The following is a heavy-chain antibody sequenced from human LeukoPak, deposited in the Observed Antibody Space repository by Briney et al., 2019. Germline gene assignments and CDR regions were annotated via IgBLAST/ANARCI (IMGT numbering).Heavy chain of an antibody. V-gene: IGHV3-30*02. CDR2: IRYDGSNK. CDR1: GITFSSYG. J-gene: IGHJ3*02. Sequence: GGSLRLSCAASGITFSSYGMHWVRQAPGKGLEWVAFIRYDGSNKYYADSVKGRFTISRDNSKNTLYLQMNSLRAEDTAVYYCLIYCGGDCYPDAFDIWGQGTMVTVSS. CDR3: LIYCGGDCYPDAFDI. D-gene: IGHD2-21*01.